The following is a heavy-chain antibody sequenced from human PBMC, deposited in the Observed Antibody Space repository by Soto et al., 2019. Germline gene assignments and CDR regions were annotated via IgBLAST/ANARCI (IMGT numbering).Heavy chain of an antibody. V-gene: IGHV3-23*01. CDR3: AKDHPRSSGPGDFQH. J-gene: IGHJ1*01. D-gene: IGHD6-19*01. CDR2: INRGGGTT. CDR1: GFTFSGYT. Sequence: GESLKISCAASGFTFSGYTMNWVRQAQGKGLEWVSGINRGGGTTYYADSVKGRFTISRDNSKNTLYLQMNSLRAEDTAVYYCAKDHPRSSGPGDFQHWGQGTLVTVSS.